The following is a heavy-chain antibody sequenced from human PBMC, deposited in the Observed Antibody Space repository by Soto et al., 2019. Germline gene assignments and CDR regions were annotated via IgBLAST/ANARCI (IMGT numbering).Heavy chain of an antibody. V-gene: IGHV3-7*01. D-gene: IGHD3-22*01. CDR3: AREPRYYYDSSGYLNWFYP. Sequence: GGSLRLSCAVSGFTFSDYWMSWVRQAPGKGLEWVANIKQDGNEKYYVDSVKGRFTISRDNAKNSLYLQMNSLRAEDTAVYYCAREPRYYYDSSGYLNWFYPWGQGTLVTVSS. CDR2: IKQDGNEK. CDR1: GFTFSDYW. J-gene: IGHJ5*02.